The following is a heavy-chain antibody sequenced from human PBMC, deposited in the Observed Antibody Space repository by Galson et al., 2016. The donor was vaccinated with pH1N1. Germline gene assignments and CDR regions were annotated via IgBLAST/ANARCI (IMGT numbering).Heavy chain of an antibody. CDR2: INPYTGDT. D-gene: IGHD3-10*01. J-gene: IGHJ4*02. V-gene: IGHV1-18*01. Sequence: SGKVSCKAPGYTFTSYGISWVRQAPGQGLEWMGWINPYTGDTNYAQKLQGRVTMTTDTSTSKAYMELRSLRPDDTAVYYWACMVRGDYFDYWGQGTLVTVSS. CDR1: GYTFTSYG. CDR3: ACMVRGDYFDY.